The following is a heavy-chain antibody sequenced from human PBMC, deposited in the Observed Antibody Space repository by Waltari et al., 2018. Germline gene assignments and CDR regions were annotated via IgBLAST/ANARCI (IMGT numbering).Heavy chain of an antibody. D-gene: IGHD3-3*01. CDR3: ARARITIFGVVHPPDY. CDR1: GFTFSSYS. J-gene: IGHJ4*02. CDR2: ISSSSSYI. Sequence: EVQLVESGGGLVKPGGSLGLSCAASGFTFSSYSMNWVSKAPGKGLEWVSSISSSSSYIYYADSVKGRFTISRDNAKNSLYLQMNSLRAEDTAVYYCARARITIFGVVHPPDYWGQGTLVTVSS. V-gene: IGHV3-21*01.